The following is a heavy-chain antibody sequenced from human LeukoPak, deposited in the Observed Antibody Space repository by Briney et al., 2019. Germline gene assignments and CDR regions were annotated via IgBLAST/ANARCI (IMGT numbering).Heavy chain of an antibody. CDR2: ISAYNGNT. Sequence: ASVKVSCKASGYTFTSYGISWVRQAPGQGLEWMGWISAYNGNTNYAQKLRGRVTMTTDTSTSIVYMELRSLRSDDTAVYYCARDLGYCSSTSCHRNWFDPWGQGTLVTVSS. V-gene: IGHV1-18*01. CDR3: ARDLGYCSSTSCHRNWFDP. J-gene: IGHJ5*02. CDR1: GYTFTSYG. D-gene: IGHD2-2*01.